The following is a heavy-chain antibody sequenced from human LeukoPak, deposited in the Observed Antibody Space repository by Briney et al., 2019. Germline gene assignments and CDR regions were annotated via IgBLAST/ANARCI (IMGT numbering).Heavy chain of an antibody. CDR1: GGSISSYY. CDR2: IYYSGST. Sequence: PSETLSLTCTVSGGSISSYYWSWIRQPPGKGLEWIGYIYYSGSTNYNPSLKSRVTISVDTSKNQFSLKLSSVTAADTAVYYCARVRVGSAARPWYFDYWGQGTLVTVSS. CDR3: ARVRVGSAARPWYFDY. V-gene: IGHV4-59*01. D-gene: IGHD6-6*01. J-gene: IGHJ4*02.